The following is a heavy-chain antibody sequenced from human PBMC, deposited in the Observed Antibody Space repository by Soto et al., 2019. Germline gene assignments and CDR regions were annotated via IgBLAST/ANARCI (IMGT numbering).Heavy chain of an antibody. CDR2: ISYDGSDK. D-gene: IGHD6-13*01. CDR3: GAGQYFADY. V-gene: IGHV3-30*03. J-gene: IGHJ4*02. Sequence: QVQLVESGGGVVQPGRSLRLSCAASGFTFSSYGMHWVRQAPGKGLEWVALISYDGSDKYYADSVKGRFTISRDKSKNTIYLQMKRLRVEDTAVYYCGAGQYFADYWGQGTLVTVSS. CDR1: GFTFSSYG.